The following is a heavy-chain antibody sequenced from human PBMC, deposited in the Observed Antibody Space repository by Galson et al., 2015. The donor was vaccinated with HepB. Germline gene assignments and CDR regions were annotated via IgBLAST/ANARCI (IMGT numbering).Heavy chain of an antibody. Sequence: SVKVSCKASGYTFTNYGINWVRQAPGQGLEWMGWINPYNGNTKYAQKSQGRVTMATDTSTSTTYMELRSLRSDDTAAYYCAREDGDCGGDCYAGYYFYYMDVWGTGTTVTVSS. CDR2: INPYNGNT. CDR1: GYTFTNYG. V-gene: IGHV1-18*01. J-gene: IGHJ6*03. CDR3: AREDGDCGGDCYAGYYFYYMDV. D-gene: IGHD2-21*01.